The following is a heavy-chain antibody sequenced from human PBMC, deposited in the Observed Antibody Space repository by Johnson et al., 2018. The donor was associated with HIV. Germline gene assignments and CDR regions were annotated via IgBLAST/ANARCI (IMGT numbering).Heavy chain of an antibody. CDR1: GFTFSGSA. D-gene: IGHD6-19*01. J-gene: IGHJ3*02. V-gene: IGHV3-73*01. CDR2: IRSKANSYAT. CDR3: TSGKSWLAVDAFDI. Sequence: VQLVESGGGLVQPGGSLKLSCAASGFTFSGSAMYWVRQASGKGLEWVGRIRSKANSYATAYAASVKGRFTISRDDSKNTAYLQMNSLKTEDTAVYYCTSGKSWLAVDAFDIWGQGTMVTVSS.